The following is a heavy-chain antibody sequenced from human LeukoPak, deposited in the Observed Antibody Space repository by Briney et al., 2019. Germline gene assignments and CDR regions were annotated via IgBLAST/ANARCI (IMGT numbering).Heavy chain of an antibody. CDR3: AKGITGPGNNWFDP. CDR1: GFTFSSYS. V-gene: IGHV3-33*05. Sequence: PGGSLRLSCAASGFTFSSYSMQWVRQTPGKGLEWVGIMSNSGENTFYGEAVKGRFTISRDNSQNALYLQMNSLRAEDTAVYYCAKGITGPGNNWFDPWGQGTLVTVSS. CDR2: MSNSGENT. J-gene: IGHJ5*02.